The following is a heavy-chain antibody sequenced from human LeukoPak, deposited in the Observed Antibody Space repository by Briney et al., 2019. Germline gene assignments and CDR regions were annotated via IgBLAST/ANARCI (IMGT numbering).Heavy chain of an antibody. D-gene: IGHD3-10*01. CDR3: ARDRYYGSGSDY. V-gene: IGHV1-69*13. Sequence: SVKVSCKASGGTFSSYAISWVRQAPGQGLEWMGGIIPIFGTANYAQKFQGRVTITADESTSTAYMELSSLRSDDTAVYYCARDRYYGSGSDYWGQGTLVTVSS. CDR1: GGTFSSYA. CDR2: IIPIFGTA. J-gene: IGHJ4*02.